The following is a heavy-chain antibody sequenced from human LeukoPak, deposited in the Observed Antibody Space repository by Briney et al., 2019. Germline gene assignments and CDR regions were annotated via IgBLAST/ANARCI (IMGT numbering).Heavy chain of an antibody. J-gene: IGHJ4*02. D-gene: IGHD2-2*01. Sequence: GGSLRLSCAASGFTFSSYAMGWVRQAPGKGLEWVSAISGSGGSTYYADSVKGRFTISRDNSKNTLYLQMNSLRAEDTAVYYCAKGRIVVVPAGIDYWGQGTLVTVSS. V-gene: IGHV3-23*01. CDR1: GFTFSSYA. CDR3: AKGRIVVVPAGIDY. CDR2: ISGSGGST.